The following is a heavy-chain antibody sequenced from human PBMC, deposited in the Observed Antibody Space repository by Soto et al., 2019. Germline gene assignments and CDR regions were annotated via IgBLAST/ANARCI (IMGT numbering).Heavy chain of an antibody. V-gene: IGHV3-23*01. CDR1: GFTFSSYA. J-gene: IGHJ4*02. CDR3: AKWEMLLRYFDWSHFDY. CDR2: ISGSGGST. D-gene: IGHD3-9*01. Sequence: QSWGSLRLSCAASGFTFSSYAMSWVRQAPGKGLEWVSAISGSGGSTYYADSVKGRFTISRDNSKNTLYLQMNSLRAEDTAVYYCAKWEMLLRYFDWSHFDYWGQGTLVTVSS.